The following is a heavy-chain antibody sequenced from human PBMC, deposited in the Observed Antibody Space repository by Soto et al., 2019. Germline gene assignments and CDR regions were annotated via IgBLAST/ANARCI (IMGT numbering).Heavy chain of an antibody. J-gene: IGHJ4*02. Sequence: GGSLRLSCAASGFTFDDYAMHWVRQAPGKGLEWVSGISWNSGSIGYADSVKGRFTISRDNAKNSLYLQMNSLRAEDTALYYCAKAGYSSSSGGDYFDYWGQGTLVTVSS. CDR3: AKAGYSSSSGGDYFDY. V-gene: IGHV3-9*01. CDR2: ISWNSGSI. D-gene: IGHD6-6*01. CDR1: GFTFDDYA.